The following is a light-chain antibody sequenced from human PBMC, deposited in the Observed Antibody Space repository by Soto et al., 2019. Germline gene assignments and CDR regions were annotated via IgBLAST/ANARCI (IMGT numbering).Light chain of an antibody. CDR1: SSDVGAYNY. V-gene: IGLV2-14*03. CDR2: DVS. CDR3: CSYTTSRNVV. Sequence: QSALTQPASVSGSPGQSITISCTGTSSDVGAYNYVSWYQQHPGKVPKVMIFDVSSRPSGVSNRFSGSKSGNTASLTISGLQPGDEADYNCCSYTTSRNVVFGGGTKLTVL. J-gene: IGLJ2*01.